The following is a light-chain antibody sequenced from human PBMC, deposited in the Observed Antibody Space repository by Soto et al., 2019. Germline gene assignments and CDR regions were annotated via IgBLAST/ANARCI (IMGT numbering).Light chain of an antibody. J-gene: IGKJ5*01. V-gene: IGKV3-11*01. CDR2: DTT. CDR3: HQRNT. Sequence: LVLTQSPFTLSLSPGDRATLSCRASQSVSTYLAWYRQVPGQPPRLLIYDTTNRAAGIPPRFSGSRSGTDFTLTISSVEPEDFALYYCHQRNTFGQGTRLEIK. CDR1: QSVSTY.